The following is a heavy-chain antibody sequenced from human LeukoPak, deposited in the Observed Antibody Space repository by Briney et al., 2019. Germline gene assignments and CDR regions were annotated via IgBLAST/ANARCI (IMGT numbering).Heavy chain of an antibody. CDR1: GFTFSGFY. CDR3: ARDRCTGAACSGYYHGMDV. CDR2: IGGSGTDI. V-gene: IGHV3-11*01. Sequence: PGGSLRLSCAASGFTFSGFYMNWLRQAPGKGLEGVSYIGGSGTDIKYADSVKGRFTISRDNAKKSLYLQMTSLRVEDAAVYYCARDRCTGAACSGYYHGMDVWGQGTTVTVSS. D-gene: IGHD2-8*02. J-gene: IGHJ6*02.